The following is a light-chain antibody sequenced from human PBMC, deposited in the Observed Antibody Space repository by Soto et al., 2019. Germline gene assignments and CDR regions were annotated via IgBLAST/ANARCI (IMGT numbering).Light chain of an antibody. CDR1: QNIVRY. CDR2: LAS. V-gene: IGKV1-39*01. CDR3: QQSYTAPHT. J-gene: IGKJ2*01. Sequence: DIQMTQSPSSLSASVGDRVTITCRASQNIVRYLNWYQQKPGNAPKLLIYLASSLQTGVPSRFSGSGSGTDFTLTISSLQPEDFATYYCQQSYTAPHTFGQGTKLQIK.